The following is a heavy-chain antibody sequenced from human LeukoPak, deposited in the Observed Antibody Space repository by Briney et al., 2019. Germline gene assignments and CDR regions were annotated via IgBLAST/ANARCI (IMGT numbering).Heavy chain of an antibody. CDR1: GFTISNRD. J-gene: IGHJ4*02. CDR2: ISSNSNYR. V-gene: IGHV3-21*01. CDR3: ARPPHEVLRYFDW. D-gene: IGHD3-9*01. Sequence: PGGSLRLSCAASGFTISNRDMNWVRQAPGKGLEWVSSISSNSNYRYHADSVKGRFTISRDNAKNSLYLQMNNLRAEDTAVYYCARPPHEVLRYFDWWGQGTLVSVSS.